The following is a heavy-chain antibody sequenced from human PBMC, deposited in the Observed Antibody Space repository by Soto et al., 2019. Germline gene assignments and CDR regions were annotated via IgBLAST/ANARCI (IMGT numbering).Heavy chain of an antibody. CDR2: IYYSGST. CDR1: GGSISSGDYS. Sequence: QVQLQESGPGLVKPSQTLSLTCTVSGGSISSGDYSWSWIRHPPGKGLEWIGYIYYSGSTYYNPSLKTRVTIAVHTSKNQFSLKLSSVTAAETAVYYCARDSGGSPAYWGQGTLDTVSS. J-gene: IGHJ4*02. D-gene: IGHD3-10*01. V-gene: IGHV4-30-4*01. CDR3: ARDSGGSPAY.